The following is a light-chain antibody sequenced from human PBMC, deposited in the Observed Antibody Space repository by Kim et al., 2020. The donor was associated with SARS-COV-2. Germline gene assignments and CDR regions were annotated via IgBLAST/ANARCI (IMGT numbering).Light chain of an antibody. J-gene: IGKJ4*01. CDR3: QQTDSFPLT. CDR1: QDIRNW. CDR2: TAS. V-gene: IGKV1-12*01. Sequence: APVGDRVTITCRASQDIRNWLAWYQQKPGKAPKLLIYTASSLQSGVPARFSGSGSGTDFTLTIVNLQPEDFATYYCQQTDSFPLTFGGGTKVDIK.